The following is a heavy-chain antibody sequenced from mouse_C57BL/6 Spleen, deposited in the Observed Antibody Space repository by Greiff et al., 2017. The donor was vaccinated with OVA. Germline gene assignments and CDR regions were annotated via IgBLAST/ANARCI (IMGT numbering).Heavy chain of an antibody. CDR3: TRHDY. Sequence: VQLKESGAALVRPGASVTLSCKASGYTFTDYEMHWVKQTPVHGLEWIGAIDPETGGTAYNQKFKGKAILTADKSSSTAYMELRSLTSEDSAVYYCTRHDYWGQGTTLTVSS. CDR1: GYTFTDYE. V-gene: IGHV1-15*01. J-gene: IGHJ2*01. CDR2: IDPETGGT.